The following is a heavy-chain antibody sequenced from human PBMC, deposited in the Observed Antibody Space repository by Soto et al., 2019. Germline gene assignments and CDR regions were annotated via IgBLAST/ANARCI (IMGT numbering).Heavy chain of an antibody. CDR1: GDTFTSYY. J-gene: IGHJ1*01. D-gene: IGHD3-16*01. CDR2: INPNGGSK. CDR3: ARSSGGVFGISIEGTDWFAH. Sequence: SVKVSCKAPGDTFTSYYMHWVRQAPGHGLEWMGVINPNGGSKTFAQKFQGRVTMTSDTSTSKGYMQLRGLTPEATAAYYSARSSGGVFGISIEGTDWFAHWGEGTLVTVTS. V-gene: IGHV1-46*01.